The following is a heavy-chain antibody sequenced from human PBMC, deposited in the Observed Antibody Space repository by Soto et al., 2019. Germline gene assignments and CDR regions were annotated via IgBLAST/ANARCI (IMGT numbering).Heavy chain of an antibody. V-gene: IGHV1-3*01. CDR2: INAGNGNT. Sequence: VSVKVSCKASGYTFTSYAMHWVRQAPGQRLEWMGWINAGNGNTKYSQKFQGRVTITRDTSASTAYMELSSLRSEDTAVYYCAREELTMVRGVIRWFDPWGQGTLVTVSS. CDR1: GYTFTSYA. CDR3: AREELTMVRGVIRWFDP. D-gene: IGHD3-10*01. J-gene: IGHJ5*02.